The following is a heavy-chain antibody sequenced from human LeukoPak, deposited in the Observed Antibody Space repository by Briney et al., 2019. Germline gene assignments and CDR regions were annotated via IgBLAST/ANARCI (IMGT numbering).Heavy chain of an antibody. CDR1: GYTFTSYG. D-gene: IGHD6-19*01. V-gene: IGHV1-18*01. J-gene: IGHJ5*02. Sequence: ASVKVSCKASGYTFTSYGISWVRQAPGQGLEWMGWISAYNGNTNYAQKLQGRVTMTRNTSISTAYMELSSLRSEDTAVYYCATLSSGWPYNWFDPWGQGTLVTVSS. CDR2: ISAYNGNT. CDR3: ATLSSGWPYNWFDP.